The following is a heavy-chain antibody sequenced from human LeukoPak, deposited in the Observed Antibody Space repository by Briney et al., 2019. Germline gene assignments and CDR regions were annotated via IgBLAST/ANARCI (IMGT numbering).Heavy chain of an antibody. CDR1: GFTFSSYE. D-gene: IGHD2-8*01. Sequence: GGSLRLSCAASGFTFSSYEMNWVRQAPGKGLEWVSYISSSGSTIYYADSVKGRFTTSRDNAKNSLYLQMNSLRAEDTAVYYCARDDNGASGLFQHWGQGTLVTVSS. J-gene: IGHJ1*01. CDR3: ARDDNGASGLFQH. V-gene: IGHV3-48*03. CDR2: ISSSGSTI.